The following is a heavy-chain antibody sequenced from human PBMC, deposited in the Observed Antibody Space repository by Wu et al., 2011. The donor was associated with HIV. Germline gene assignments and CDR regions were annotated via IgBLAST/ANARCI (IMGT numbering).Heavy chain of an antibody. D-gene: IGHD2-15*01. CDR2: IIPILGTA. J-gene: IGHJ3*02. V-gene: IGHV1-69*05. Sequence: VQLVQSGAEVKKPGSSVKVSCKASGGTFRSYAISWVRQAPGQGLEWMGGIIPILGTANYAQKFQGRVTITTDDSTSTGYMELTSLRSEDTAVYYCASQNPDLVVVVAATHAPDAFDIWGQGTMVTVSS. CDR3: ASQNPDLVVVVAATHAPDAFDI. CDR1: GGTFRSYA.